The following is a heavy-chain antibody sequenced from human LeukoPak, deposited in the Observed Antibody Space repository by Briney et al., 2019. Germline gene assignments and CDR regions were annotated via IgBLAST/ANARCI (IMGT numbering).Heavy chain of an antibody. CDR3: AKDQTSGSYY. D-gene: IGHD1-26*01. Sequence: GGSLRLSYAPSGFTFSSYAMSWVRQAPGEGLEWGSAISGSGGSRYYADSVKGRFTISRDNSKNTLYLQMHSLRAEDTAVYYCAKDQTSGSYYWGQGTLVTVSS. CDR1: GFTFSSYA. CDR2: ISGSGGSR. J-gene: IGHJ4*02. V-gene: IGHV3-23*01.